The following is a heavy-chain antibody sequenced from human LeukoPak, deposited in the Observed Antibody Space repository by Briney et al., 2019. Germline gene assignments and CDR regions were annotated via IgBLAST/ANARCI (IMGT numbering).Heavy chain of an antibody. D-gene: IGHD6-19*01. V-gene: IGHV4-34*01. CDR3: ARGLRRLGYNWFDP. CDR1: GASFSGYY. J-gene: IGHJ5*02. CDR2: INHSGST. Sequence: SETLSLTCAVYGASFSGYYWSWIRQPPGKGLEWIGEINHSGSTNYNPSLKSRVTISVDTSKNQFSLKLSSVTAADTAVYYCARGLRRLGYNWFDPWGQGTLVTVSS.